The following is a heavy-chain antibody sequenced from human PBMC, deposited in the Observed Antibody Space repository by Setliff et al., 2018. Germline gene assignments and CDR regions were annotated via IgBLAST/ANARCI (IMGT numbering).Heavy chain of an antibody. D-gene: IGHD6-19*01. CDR3: ARDQFSSGWYGPPESYFDC. CDR2: IQIRGSTTT. J-gene: IGHJ4*02. Sequence: SETLSLTCIVSGDSMSGYFWSWIRQPPGKRLEWMGYIQIRGSTTTKYNPSLGSRISMSLDTSKNQFSLQLSSVSDGDTAVYYCARDQFSSGWYGPPESYFDCWGQGIQVTVS. CDR1: GDSMSGYF. V-gene: IGHV4-59*01.